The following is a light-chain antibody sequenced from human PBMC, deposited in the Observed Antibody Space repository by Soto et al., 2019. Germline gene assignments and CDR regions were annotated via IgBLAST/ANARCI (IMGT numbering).Light chain of an antibody. J-gene: IGKJ2*01. CDR1: QAISSS. V-gene: IGKV1-9*01. CDR3: HHLNDFRYS. Sequence: DIQLTQSPSFLSASVGDRVTITCRASQAISSSLAWSQHNPGKAPKRLIYAASTLQNGVPSSFSGSGSVTKFTLTISSLQPEDFATYYCHHLNDFRYSFGQGTKVEI. CDR2: AAS.